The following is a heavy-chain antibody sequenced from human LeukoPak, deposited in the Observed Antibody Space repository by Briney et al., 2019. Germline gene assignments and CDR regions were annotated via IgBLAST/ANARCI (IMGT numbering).Heavy chain of an antibody. V-gene: IGHV1-69*13. J-gene: IGHJ6*03. CDR1: GGTFSSYA. Sequence: ASVKVPCKASGGTFSSYAISWVRQAPGQGLEWMGGIIPIFGTANYAQKFQGRVTITADESTSTAYTELSSLRSEDTAVYYCARAGYYDFWSGYHYYYYMDVWGKGTTVTVSS. CDR2: IIPIFGTA. CDR3: ARAGYYDFWSGYHYYYYMDV. D-gene: IGHD3-3*01.